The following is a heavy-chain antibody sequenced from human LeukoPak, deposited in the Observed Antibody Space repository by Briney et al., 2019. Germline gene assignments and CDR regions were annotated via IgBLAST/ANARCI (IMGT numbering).Heavy chain of an antibody. CDR2: IYTSGST. CDR3: ARLASGSFNP. CDR1: GGSISSGSYY. J-gene: IGHJ4*02. D-gene: IGHD1-26*01. Sequence: PSQTLSLTCTVSGGSISSGSYYWSWIRQPAGKGLEWIGRIYTSGSTNYNPSLKSRVTISVDTSKNQFSLKLSSVTAADTAVYYCARLASGSFNPWGQGTLVTVSS. V-gene: IGHV4-61*02.